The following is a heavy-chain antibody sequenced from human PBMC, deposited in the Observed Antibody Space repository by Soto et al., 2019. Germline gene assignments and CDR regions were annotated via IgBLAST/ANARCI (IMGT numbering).Heavy chain of an antibody. CDR1: GGTFSSYA. V-gene: IGHV1-69*01. D-gene: IGHD5-18*01. CDR2: IIPIFGTA. Sequence: QVQLVQSGAEVKKPGSSVKVSCKASGGTFSSYAISWVRQAPGQGLEWMGGIIPIFGTANYAQKFQGRVTITVDESTSTAYMELSSLRSEDTAVYYCAREYGEYSYGSGWFDPWGQGTLVTVSS. CDR3: AREYGEYSYGSGWFDP. J-gene: IGHJ5*02.